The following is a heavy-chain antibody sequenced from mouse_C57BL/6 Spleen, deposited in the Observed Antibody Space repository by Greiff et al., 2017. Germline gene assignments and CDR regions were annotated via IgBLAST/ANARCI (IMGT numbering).Heavy chain of an antibody. CDR2: INPSNGGT. CDR1: GYTFTSYW. D-gene: IGHD1-1*01. J-gene: IGHJ3*01. CDR3: ARPSITTVVDWFAY. Sequence: VQLQQSGTELVKPGASVKLSCKASGYTFTSYWMHWVKQRPGQGLEWIGNINPSNGGTNYNEKFKSKATLTVDKSSSTAYMQLSSLTSEDSAVYYCARPSITTVVDWFAYWGQGTLVTVSA. V-gene: IGHV1-53*01.